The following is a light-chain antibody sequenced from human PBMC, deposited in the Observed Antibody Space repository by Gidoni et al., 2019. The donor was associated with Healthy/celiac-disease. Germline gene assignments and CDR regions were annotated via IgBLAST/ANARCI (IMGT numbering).Light chain of an antibody. J-gene: IGKJ2*01. V-gene: IGKV1-39*01. CDR2: AAS. CDR1: QSISSY. CDR3: QQSYSTPDT. Sequence: DIQMTQSPSSLSASVGDRVTITCRASQSISSYLNWYQQKPGKAPKLLIYAASSLQSGVPSRFSGSGSWTDFTLTSSSLQPEDFATYYCQQSYSTPDTFGQXTKLEIK.